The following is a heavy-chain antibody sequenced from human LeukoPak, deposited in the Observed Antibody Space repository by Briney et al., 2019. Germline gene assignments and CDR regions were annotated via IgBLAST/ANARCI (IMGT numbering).Heavy chain of an antibody. CDR3: ARLKGPYYYDSSGYYDAFDI. CDR1: GYTFTGYY. J-gene: IGHJ3*02. Sequence: GASVKVSCKASGYTFTGYYMHWVRRAPGQGLEWMGWINPNSGGTNYAQKFQGRVTMTRDTSISTAYMELSRLRSDDTAVYYCARLKGPYYYDSSGYYDAFDIWGQGTMVTVSS. D-gene: IGHD3-22*01. V-gene: IGHV1-2*02. CDR2: INPNSGGT.